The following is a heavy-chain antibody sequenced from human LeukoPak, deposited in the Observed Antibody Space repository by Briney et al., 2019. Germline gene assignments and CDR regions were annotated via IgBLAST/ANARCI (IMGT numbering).Heavy chain of an antibody. J-gene: IGHJ6*02. D-gene: IGHD6-19*01. CDR2: ISAYNGNT. CDR1: GDTFTSYG. Sequence: GASVKVSCKASGDTFTSYGISWVRQAPGQGLEWMGWISAYNGNTNYAQKLQGRVTMTTDTSTSTAYMELRSLRSDDTAVYYCARDLAGQWLVRAVEYYYYYGMDVWGQGTTVTVSS. CDR3: ARDLAGQWLVRAVEYYYYYGMDV. V-gene: IGHV1-18*01.